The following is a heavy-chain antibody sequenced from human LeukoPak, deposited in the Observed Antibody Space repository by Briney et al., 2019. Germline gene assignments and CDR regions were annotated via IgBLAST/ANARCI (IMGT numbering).Heavy chain of an antibody. CDR2: ISSSSSYI. J-gene: IGHJ4*02. CDR1: GFTFSSYS. Sequence: GGSLRLSCAASGFTFSSYSMNWVRQAPGKGLEWVSSISSSSSYIYYADSVKGRFTISRDNAKNSLYLQVNSLRAEDTAVYYCARQYSSSSPFDYWGQGTLVTVSS. CDR3: ARQYSSSSPFDY. D-gene: IGHD6-6*01. V-gene: IGHV3-21*01.